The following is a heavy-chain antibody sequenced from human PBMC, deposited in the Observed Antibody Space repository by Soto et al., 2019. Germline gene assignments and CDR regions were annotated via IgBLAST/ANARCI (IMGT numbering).Heavy chain of an antibody. CDR2: INPSGGST. V-gene: IGHV1-46*01. D-gene: IGHD3-22*01. CDR3: ARVYYYDSSAQRGYFEY. J-gene: IGHJ4*02. Sequence: QVQLGQSGAEVKKPGASVKVSCGASGYTFTSYYMHWVRQAPGQGLEWMGIINPSGGSTSYAQKFQGRVTMTRDTSTSTVYMELSSLRSEDTAVYYCARVYYYDSSAQRGYFEYWGQGTLVTVSS. CDR1: GYTFTSYY.